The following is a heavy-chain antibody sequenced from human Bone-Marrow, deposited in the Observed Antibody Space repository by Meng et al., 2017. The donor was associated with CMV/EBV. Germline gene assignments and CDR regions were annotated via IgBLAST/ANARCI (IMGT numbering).Heavy chain of an antibody. J-gene: IGHJ4*02. D-gene: IGHD5-18*01. Sequence: GESLKISCAASGFTFSSYAMSWVRQAPGKGLEWVLGISNSGGSTYYADSVKGRFTISRDNSKNTPYLQMNSLRAEDTAVYYCAKSGQLKAGDYFDYWGQGTLVTVSS. CDR1: GFTFSSYA. CDR3: AKSGQLKAGDYFDY. CDR2: ISNSGGST. V-gene: IGHV3-23*01.